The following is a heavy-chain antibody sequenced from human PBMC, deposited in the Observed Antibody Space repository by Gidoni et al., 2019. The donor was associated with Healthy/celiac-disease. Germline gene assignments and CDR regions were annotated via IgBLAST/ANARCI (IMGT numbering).Heavy chain of an antibody. V-gene: IGHV3-21*01. D-gene: IGHD6-19*01. CDR1: GLTFSRYS. Sequence: EVQLVESGGGLVQPGASLRLSGAASGLTFSRYSMNWGRQAPGKGLEWVSSINSSSSYIYYADSVKGRFTISRDNAKNSLYLQMNSLRAEDTAVYYCARDCPPGEVAGYYYYYYMDVWGKGTTVTVSS. J-gene: IGHJ6*03. CDR2: INSSSSYI. CDR3: ARDCPPGEVAGYYYYYYMDV.